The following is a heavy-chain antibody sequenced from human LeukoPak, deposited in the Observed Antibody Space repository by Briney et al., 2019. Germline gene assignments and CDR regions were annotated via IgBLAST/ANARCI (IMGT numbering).Heavy chain of an antibody. CDR1: GGTFSSYA. V-gene: IGHV1-69*13. J-gene: IGHJ4*02. CDR3: ARAGKVDYSNYRIDY. D-gene: IGHD4-11*01. CDR2: IIPIFGTA. Sequence: SLTVSCKASGGTFSSYAISWVRQAPGQGLDWMGGIIPIFGTANYAQKFQGRVTITADESTSTAYMELSSLRSEDTVLYYCARAGKVDYSNYRIDYWGQGTLVTVSS.